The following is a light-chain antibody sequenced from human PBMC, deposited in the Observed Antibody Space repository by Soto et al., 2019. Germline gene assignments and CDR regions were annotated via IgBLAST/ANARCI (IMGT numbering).Light chain of an antibody. J-gene: IGKJ1*01. Sequence: DVRMTQSPSTLSASVGDRVTLTCRAGRSIGFYLNWYQHRPGEAPRLLIYGASTLQTRVPSRFSGGGSGTDFTLTINSLQPEDFATYYCQETFGSPWTFGQGTKVDIK. CDR3: QETFGSPWT. CDR1: RSIGFY. CDR2: GAS. V-gene: IGKV1-39*01.